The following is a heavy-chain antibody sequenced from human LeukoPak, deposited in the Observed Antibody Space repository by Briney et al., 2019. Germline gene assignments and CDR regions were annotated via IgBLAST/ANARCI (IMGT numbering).Heavy chain of an antibody. CDR3: ARDMVVRGARGFDY. V-gene: IGHV3-66*01. CDR2: IYSGGST. J-gene: IGHJ4*02. Sequence: GGSLRLSCAASGFTVSSNYMSWVRQAPGKGQEWVSVIYSGGSTYYADSVKGRFTISRDNSKNTLYLQMNSLRAEDTAVYYCARDMVVRGARGFDYWGQGTLVTVSS. CDR1: GFTVSSNY. D-gene: IGHD3-10*01.